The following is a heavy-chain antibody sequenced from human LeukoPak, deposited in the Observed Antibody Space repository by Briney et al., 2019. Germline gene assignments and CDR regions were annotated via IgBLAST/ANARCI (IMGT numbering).Heavy chain of an antibody. CDR2: ISAYNGNT. CDR1: GYTFTSYG. V-gene: IGHV1-18*01. CDR3: ARVTRITMIVVVILDAFDI. D-gene: IGHD3-22*01. Sequence: ASVKVSCKASGYTFTSYGISWVRQAPGQGLEWMGCISAYNGNTNYAQKLQGRVTMTTDTSTSTAYMELRSLRSDDTAVYYCARVTRITMIVVVILDAFDIWGQGTMVTVSS. J-gene: IGHJ3*02.